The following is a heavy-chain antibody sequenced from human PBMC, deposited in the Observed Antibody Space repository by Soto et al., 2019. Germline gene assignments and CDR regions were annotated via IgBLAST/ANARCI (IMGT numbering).Heavy chain of an antibody. CDR1: GGTLSSYA. CDR2: IIPIFGTA. V-gene: IGHV1-69*06. J-gene: IGHJ6*02. D-gene: IGHD3-9*01. CDR3: ARDEEVQGRYFDWLLYNYYYSMDV. Sequence: VASVKVSCKASGGTLSSYAISWVLHAPGQWLEWMGGIIPIFGTANYAQKFQGRVTITADKFTSTAYMELSSLRSEDTAVYYCARDEEVQGRYFDWLLYNYYYSMDVWGQGTTVTVSS.